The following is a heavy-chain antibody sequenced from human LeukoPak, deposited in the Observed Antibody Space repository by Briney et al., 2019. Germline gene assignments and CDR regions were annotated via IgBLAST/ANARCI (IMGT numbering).Heavy chain of an antibody. CDR3: ARQGSRTQFDY. V-gene: IGHV4-59*08. J-gene: IGHJ4*02. CDR2: IYYTGST. CDR1: GGSFGSYY. D-gene: IGHD1-7*01. Sequence: SETLSLTCAVSGGSFGSYYWSWIRQPPGKGLEWIGFIYYTGSTNYNPSLKSRVTISIDTSKNQFSLKVNSVTAADTAVYYCARQGSRTQFDYWGQGTLVTVSS.